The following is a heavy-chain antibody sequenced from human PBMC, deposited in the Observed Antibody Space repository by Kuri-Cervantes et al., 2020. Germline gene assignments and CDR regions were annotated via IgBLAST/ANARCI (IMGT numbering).Heavy chain of an antibody. CDR2: IYYSGST. V-gene: IGHV4-59*01. CDR3: AREKWSSYYYDSSDYYYYGMDV. J-gene: IGHJ6*02. D-gene: IGHD3-22*01. Sequence: SETLSLTCTVSGGSISSYYWSWIRQPPGKGLEWVGYIYYSGSTNYNPSLKSRVAISVDTSKNQFSLKLGSVTAADTAVYYCAREKWSSYYYDSSDYYYYGMDVWGQGTTVTVSS. CDR1: GGSISSYY.